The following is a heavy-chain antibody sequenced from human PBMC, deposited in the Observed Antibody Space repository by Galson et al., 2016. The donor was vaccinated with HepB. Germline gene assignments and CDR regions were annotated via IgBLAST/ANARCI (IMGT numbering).Heavy chain of an antibody. CDR2: INPLSGTT. CDR3: ATGRYETLTGYSKVVYYDMDV. CDR1: GGTFSKCP. D-gene: IGHD3-9*01. Sequence: SVKVSCKASGGTFSKCPVAWVRQAPGQGLEWMGVINPLSGTTKYAQQFQGRVTITADKSTSTAYMEVNNLRSEDTAVYFNATGRYETLTGYSKVVYYDMDVWGQGTTVTVSS. J-gene: IGHJ6*01. V-gene: IGHV1-69*06.